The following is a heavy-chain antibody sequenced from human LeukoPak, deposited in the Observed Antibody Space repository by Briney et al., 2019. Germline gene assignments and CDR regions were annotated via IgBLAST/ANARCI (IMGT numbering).Heavy chain of an antibody. CDR2: IYPGDSDT. CDR3: SRQFAVSWFDP. Sequence: GESLKISCRGSGYSFTSYWIGWVRQMPGKGLEWMGIIYPGDSDTRYSPSFQGQVTISADKSISTAYLQWSSLKASDTAMYYCSRQFAVSWFDPWGQGTLVTVSS. V-gene: IGHV5-51*01. J-gene: IGHJ5*02. D-gene: IGHD4-17*01. CDR1: GYSFTSYW.